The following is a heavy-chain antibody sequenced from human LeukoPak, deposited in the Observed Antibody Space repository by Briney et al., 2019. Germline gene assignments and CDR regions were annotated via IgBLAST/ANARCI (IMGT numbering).Heavy chain of an antibody. D-gene: IGHD3-16*01. CDR2: ISSMVSTI. CDR3: ARELGGGYFDY. V-gene: IGHV3-48*03. J-gene: IGHJ4*02. Sequence: GGSRRLSCAASGFTFSSYEMNWVRHAPGKGLDWVSYISSMVSTIFYADSVKGRFTDSRDNAKHSLYLQMNSLRAEDTAVYYCARELGGGYFDYWGQGTLVTVP. CDR1: GFTFSSYE.